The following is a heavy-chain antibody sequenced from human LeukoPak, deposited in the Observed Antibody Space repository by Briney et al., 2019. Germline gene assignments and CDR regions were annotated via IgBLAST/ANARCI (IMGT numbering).Heavy chain of an antibody. CDR1: GFTFSSYG. Sequence: PGGSLRLSCAASGFTFSSYGMHWVRQAPGKGLEWVAVISYDGSNKYYADSVKGRFTISRDNSKNTLYLQMNSLRAEDTAVYYCAKDLRSYYDSSGYYPAFDTWGQGTMVTVSS. CDR3: AKDLRSYYDSSGYYPAFDT. J-gene: IGHJ3*02. CDR2: ISYDGSNK. D-gene: IGHD3-22*01. V-gene: IGHV3-30*18.